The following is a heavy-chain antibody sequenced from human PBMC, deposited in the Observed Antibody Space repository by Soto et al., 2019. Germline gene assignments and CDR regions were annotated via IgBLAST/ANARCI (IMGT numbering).Heavy chain of an antibody. CDR3: AKDTAYAMDV. V-gene: IGHV3-74*01. J-gene: IGHJ6*02. CDR1: GFDFSNSW. Sequence: EVQLVESGGGLVQPGGSLRLSCAASGFDFSNSWIHWVRQGPGKGLVWVSHINSDGSGTTYADSVKGRFTISRDNAKNTVYLQMNSLRAEDTAVYYCAKDTAYAMDVWCQGTTVTVSS. D-gene: IGHD2-15*01. CDR2: INSDGSGT.